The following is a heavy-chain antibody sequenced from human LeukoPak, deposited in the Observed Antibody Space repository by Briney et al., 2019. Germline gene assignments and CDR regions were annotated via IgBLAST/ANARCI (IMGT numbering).Heavy chain of an antibody. J-gene: IGHJ3*02. CDR1: SESFSGYY. CDR2: INHSGST. CDR3: ARGNRPYGEHEAFDI. V-gene: IGHV4-34*01. D-gene: IGHD3-10*01. Sequence: PSETLSLTCAVYSESFSGYYWSWIRQPPGKGLEWIGEINHSGSTNYNPSLQSRVTISVDTSKNQFSLKVSSVSAADTAVYYCARGNRPYGEHEAFDIWGHGTTVTVSP.